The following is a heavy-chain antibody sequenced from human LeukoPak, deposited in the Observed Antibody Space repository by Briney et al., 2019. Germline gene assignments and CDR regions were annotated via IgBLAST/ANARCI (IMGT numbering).Heavy chain of an antibody. Sequence: SVKVSCKASGGTFSSYAISWVRQAPGQGLEWMGGIIPIFGTADYAQKFQGRVTITADESTSTAYMELSSLRSEDTAVYYCWGGGWKKPFDYWGQGTLVSVSS. J-gene: IGHJ4*02. V-gene: IGHV1-69*13. D-gene: IGHD2-21*01. CDR3: WGGGWKKPFDY. CDR2: IIPIFGTA. CDR1: GGTFSSYA.